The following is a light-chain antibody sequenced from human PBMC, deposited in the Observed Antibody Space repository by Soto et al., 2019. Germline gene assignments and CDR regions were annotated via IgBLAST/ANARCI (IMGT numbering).Light chain of an antibody. Sequence: QPVLTQPPSASGTPGQRVTISCSGSSSNIGSNSVNWYQQLPGTAPKLLMYSSNQRPSGVPDRFSGSKSATSASLAISGLQSEDEADYYCAAWDDSLNGVVFGGGTKLTVL. J-gene: IGLJ2*01. V-gene: IGLV1-44*01. CDR1: SSNIGSNS. CDR3: AAWDDSLNGVV. CDR2: SSN.